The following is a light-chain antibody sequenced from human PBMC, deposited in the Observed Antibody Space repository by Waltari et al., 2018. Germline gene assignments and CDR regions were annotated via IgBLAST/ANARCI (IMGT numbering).Light chain of an antibody. CDR1: QSVSSY. CDR3: QQRSIWPVT. V-gene: IGKV3-11*01. J-gene: IGKJ4*01. Sequence: EIVLTQSPATLSLSPGERATLSCRASQSVSSYLAWYQQKPGQAPRLLIYDASNRVTDIPARVSGGGSGTDFTLTISSLDPEDCAVYYCQQRSIWPVTFGGGTKVEIK. CDR2: DAS.